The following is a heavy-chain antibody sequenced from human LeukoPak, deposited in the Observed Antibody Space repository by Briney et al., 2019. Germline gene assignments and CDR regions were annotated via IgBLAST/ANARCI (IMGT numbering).Heavy chain of an antibody. Sequence: SETLSLTCTVSGGSISSYYWSWIRQPPGKGLEWIGYIYYSGSTNYNPSLKSRVTISVDTSKNQFSLKLSSVTAADTAVYYCAILIYGDADYWGQGTLVTVSS. J-gene: IGHJ4*02. CDR3: AILIYGDADY. V-gene: IGHV4-59*01. CDR2: IYYSGST. D-gene: IGHD4-17*01. CDR1: GGSISSYY.